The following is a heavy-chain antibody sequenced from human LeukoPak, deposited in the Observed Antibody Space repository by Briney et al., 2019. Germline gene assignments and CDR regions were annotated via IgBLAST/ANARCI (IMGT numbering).Heavy chain of an antibody. CDR1: GGSFSGYY. J-gene: IGHJ4*02. V-gene: IGHV4-59*01. CDR3: ASRYGSGSSGTFDY. CDR2: IYYSGST. D-gene: IGHD3-10*01. Sequence: SETLSLTCAVYGGSFSGYYWNWIRQPPGKGLEWIAYIYYSGSTNYNPSLKSRVTISVDTSKNQFSLKLSSVTAADTPVYYCASRYGSGSSGTFDYWRQGTLVTVSS.